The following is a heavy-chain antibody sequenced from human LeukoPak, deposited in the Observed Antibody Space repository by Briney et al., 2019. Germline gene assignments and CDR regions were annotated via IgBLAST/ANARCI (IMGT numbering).Heavy chain of an antibody. D-gene: IGHD2-2*01. J-gene: IGHJ4*02. V-gene: IGHV3-23*01. CDR1: GFTFSSYA. CDR2: ISAGSGT. Sequence: GGSLRLSCAASGFTFSSYAMSWVRQAPGEGLEWVSAISAGSGTYYADSVKGRFTISRDNSKNTLSLQMNSLRAEDTAVYYCAKGGSTSPNGINDYWGQGTLVTVSS. CDR3: AKGGSTSPNGINDY.